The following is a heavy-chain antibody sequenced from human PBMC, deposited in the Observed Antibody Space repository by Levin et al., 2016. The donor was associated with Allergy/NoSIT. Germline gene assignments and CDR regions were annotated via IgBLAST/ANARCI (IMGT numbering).Heavy chain of an antibody. Sequence: RQAPGKGLEWIGSIYYSGSTYYNPSLKSRVTISVDTSKNQFSLKLSSVTAADTAVYYCARHIRSWYGAGWFDPWGQGTLVTVSS. V-gene: IGHV4-39*01. CDR3: ARHIRSWYGAGWFDP. J-gene: IGHJ5*02. CDR2: IYYSGST. D-gene: IGHD6-13*01.